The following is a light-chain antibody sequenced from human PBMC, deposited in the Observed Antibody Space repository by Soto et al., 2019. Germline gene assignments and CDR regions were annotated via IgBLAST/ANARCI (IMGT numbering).Light chain of an antibody. CDR3: QQRSNWPPYT. Sequence: EIVLTHSPATLSLSPGERATPSCRASQSVSTYLAWYQQKRGQAPRLLIYDASNRATGIPARFSGSGSGTDFTLTISSLEPEEFAVYYCQQRSNWPPYTCGEGTKLEIK. J-gene: IGKJ2*01. V-gene: IGKV3-11*01. CDR1: QSVSTY. CDR2: DAS.